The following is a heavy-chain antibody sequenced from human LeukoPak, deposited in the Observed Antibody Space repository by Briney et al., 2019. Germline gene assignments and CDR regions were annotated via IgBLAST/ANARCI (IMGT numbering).Heavy chain of an antibody. CDR1: GYTFTDNT. V-gene: IGHV1-3*01. CDR2: INAGNGDT. D-gene: IGHD5-18*01. CDR3: ARARSYGYPNWPNFDY. Sequence: ASVKVSCKTSGYTFTDNTVHWVRQAPGQTLEWVGWINAGNGDTRYSQKFQGRVTVTRDTSANTAYMELSSLRSEDTAVYYCARARSYGYPNWPNFDYWGQGALVTVSS. J-gene: IGHJ4*02.